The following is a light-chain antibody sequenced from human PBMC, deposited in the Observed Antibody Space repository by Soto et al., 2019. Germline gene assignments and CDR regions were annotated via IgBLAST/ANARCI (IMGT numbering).Light chain of an antibody. CDR2: RAS. CDR3: QQRSNWPSIT. Sequence: EIVLTHSPGTLSLSPGERATLSCRASQSVSSNYLAWYQQKPGQAPKVLIYRASIRATGIPDRFTGSGSGTDFTLTINSLEPEDFAVYYCQQRSNWPSITFGQGTRLEIK. V-gene: IGKV3D-20*02. J-gene: IGKJ5*01. CDR1: QSVSSNY.